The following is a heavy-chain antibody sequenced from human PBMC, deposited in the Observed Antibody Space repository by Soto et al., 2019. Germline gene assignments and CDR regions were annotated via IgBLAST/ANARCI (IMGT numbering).Heavy chain of an antibody. D-gene: IGHD2-15*01. CDR3: ARERRGSCSGGSCYSLNWFDP. J-gene: IGHJ5*02. CDR2: INPNSGGT. V-gene: IGHV1-2*02. CDR1: GYTFTGYY. Sequence: VASVKVSCKASGYTFTGYYMHWVRQAPGQGLEWMGWINPNSGGTNYAQKFQGRVTMTRDTSISTAYMELSRLRSDDTAVYYCARERRGSCSGGSCYSLNWFDPWGQGTLVTVPS.